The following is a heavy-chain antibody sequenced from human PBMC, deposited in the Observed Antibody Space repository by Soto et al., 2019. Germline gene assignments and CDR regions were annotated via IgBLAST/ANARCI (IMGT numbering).Heavy chain of an antibody. Sequence: PSETLSLTCAVSGYSIGNTYCWGWIRQPPGKGLEWIGNIYHSGTTYYNPSLESRVTISVDTSNNQFSLKLSSVTAADTAVYYCARAFYGDYAAHYYGMDVWGQGTTVTVSS. CDR1: GYSIGNTYC. CDR2: IYHSGTT. J-gene: IGHJ6*02. CDR3: ARAFYGDYAAHYYGMDV. V-gene: IGHV4-38-2*01. D-gene: IGHD4-17*01.